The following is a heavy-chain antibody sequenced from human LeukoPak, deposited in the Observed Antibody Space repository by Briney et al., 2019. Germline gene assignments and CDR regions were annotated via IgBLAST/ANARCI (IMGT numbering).Heavy chain of an antibody. CDR2: VSTSNGDT. CDR1: GYNFNRYT. D-gene: IGHD5-18*01. Sequence: ASVKVSCKTSGYNFNRYTITWVRQAPGQGLGWMGWVSTSNGDTSYADKFQGRVTMTTETVTKTAYMELRRLRSGDTAMYFCARVSDTSMVTPGFDSWGQGTLVTVSS. J-gene: IGHJ4*02. V-gene: IGHV1-18*01. CDR3: ARVSDTSMVTPGFDS.